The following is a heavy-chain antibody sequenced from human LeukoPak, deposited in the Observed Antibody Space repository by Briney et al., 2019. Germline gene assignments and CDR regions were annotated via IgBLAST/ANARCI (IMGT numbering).Heavy chain of an antibody. V-gene: IGHV4-59*01. CDR2: IDYSGST. D-gene: IGHD1-20*01. J-gene: IGHJ4*02. Sequence: SETLSLTCTVSGGSISSYYWSWIRQPPGKGLEGIGYIDYSGSTNYNPSLKGRVTISVDTSKNQFSLKLSSVTAADTAVYSCARGITGTRDYFDYWGQGTLVTVSS. CDR3: ARGITGTRDYFDY. CDR1: GGSISSYY.